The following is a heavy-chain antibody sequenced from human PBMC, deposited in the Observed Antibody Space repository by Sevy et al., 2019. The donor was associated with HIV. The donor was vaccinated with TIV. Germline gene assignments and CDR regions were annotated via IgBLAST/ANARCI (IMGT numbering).Heavy chain of an antibody. Sequence: ASVKVSCKASGGTFSSYAISWARQAPGQGLEWMGGIIPIFGTANYAQKFQGRVTITADESTSTAYMELSSLRSEDTAVYYCARDEYYYDSSGYYYYYYYYGMDVWGQGTTVTVSS. CDR2: IIPIFGTA. CDR3: ARDEYYYDSSGYYYYYYYYGMDV. V-gene: IGHV1-69*13. CDR1: GGTFSSYA. D-gene: IGHD3-22*01. J-gene: IGHJ6*02.